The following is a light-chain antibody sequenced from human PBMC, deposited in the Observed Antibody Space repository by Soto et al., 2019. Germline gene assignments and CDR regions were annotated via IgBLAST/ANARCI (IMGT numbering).Light chain of an antibody. J-gene: IGLJ1*01. CDR3: SSYAGTNNRYV. V-gene: IGLV2-8*01. CDR2: EVN. CDR1: GSDIGGYNF. Sequence: QSALTQPPSASGSPGQSVTISCTGTGSDIGGYNFVSWYQQHPGKVPKLTIYEVNKRPSGVPDRVSGSKSGNTASLTVSGLQADDEADYYCSSYAGTNNRYVFGTGTKLTVL.